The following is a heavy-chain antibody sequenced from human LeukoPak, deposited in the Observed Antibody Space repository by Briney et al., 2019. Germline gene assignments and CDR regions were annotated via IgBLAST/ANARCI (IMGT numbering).Heavy chain of an antibody. CDR2: IKQDGSER. V-gene: IGHV3-7*01. J-gene: IGHJ4*02. CDR3: AREDATAGSRY. Sequence: HPGGSLRLSCAASGFTFSSYWMSWVRQAPGKGLEWVANIKQDGSERNYVDSVKGRFTISRDNAKNSLYLQMNSLRAEDTAVYYCAREDATAGSRYWGQGTLVTVSS. CDR1: GFTFSSYW. D-gene: IGHD6-13*01.